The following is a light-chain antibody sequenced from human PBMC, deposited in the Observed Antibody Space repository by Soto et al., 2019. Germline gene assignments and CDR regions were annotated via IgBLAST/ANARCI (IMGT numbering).Light chain of an antibody. Sequence: EIVMTQSPATLSVSPGERDTLSCRASQSVSSNLAWYQQKPGQAPRLLIYGASTRATGIPDRFTGSGSGTELTLTITSLQSEDFAVYYCQQYNNWPITFGQGTRLEIK. CDR1: QSVSSN. V-gene: IGKV3-15*01. CDR2: GAS. J-gene: IGKJ5*01. CDR3: QQYNNWPIT.